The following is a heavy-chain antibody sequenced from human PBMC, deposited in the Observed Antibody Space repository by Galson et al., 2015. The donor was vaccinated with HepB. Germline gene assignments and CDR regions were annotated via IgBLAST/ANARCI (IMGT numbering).Heavy chain of an antibody. V-gene: IGHV5-51*01. J-gene: IGHJ5*01. Sequence: QSGAEVKKPGESLKISCKASGYTFANYWIGWVRQMPGKGLEWMGIIYPGDFDTRYSPSFQGRVSMSADKSITTVYLQWSSLKASNTAIYYCARRERSCFDGNCGFYWFDSWGQGTLVTVSS. CDR3: ARRERSCFDGNCGFYWFDS. D-gene: IGHD2-21*01. CDR1: GYTFANYW. CDR2: IYPGDFDT.